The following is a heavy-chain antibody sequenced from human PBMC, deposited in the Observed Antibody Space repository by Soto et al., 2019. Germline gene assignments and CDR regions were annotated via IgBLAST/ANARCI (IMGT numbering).Heavy chain of an antibody. CDR3: ASKLGVGYCSGGSCYSFDY. Sequence: ASVKVSCKASGGTFSSYAINWVRQAPGQGLEWMGGIIPIFGTANYAQKFQGRVTITADESTSTAYMELSSLRSEDTAVYYCASKLGVGYCSGGSCYSFDYWGQGTLVTVSS. CDR2: IIPIFGTA. CDR1: GGTFSSYA. V-gene: IGHV1-69*13. D-gene: IGHD2-15*01. J-gene: IGHJ4*02.